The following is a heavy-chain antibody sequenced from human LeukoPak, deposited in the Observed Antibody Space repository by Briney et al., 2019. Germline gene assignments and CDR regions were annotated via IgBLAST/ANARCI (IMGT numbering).Heavy chain of an antibody. D-gene: IGHD6-13*01. V-gene: IGHV3-30-3*01. J-gene: IGHJ4*02. CDR1: GFTFSSYA. Sequence: GSLRLSCAASGFTFSSYAMHWVRQAPGKGLERVAVISYDGSNKYYADSVKGRFTISRDNSKNTLYLQMNSLRSEDTAVYYCARTYSGSPSIAAAGTGFDYWGQGTLVTVSS. CDR2: ISYDGSNK. CDR3: ARTYSGSPSIAAAGTGFDY.